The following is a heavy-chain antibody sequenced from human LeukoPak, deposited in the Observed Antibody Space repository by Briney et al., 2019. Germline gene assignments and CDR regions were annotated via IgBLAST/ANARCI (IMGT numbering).Heavy chain of an antibody. CDR3: ARRVVESGYDYGFDY. CDR1: GGSFSGYY. D-gene: IGHD5-12*01. J-gene: IGHJ4*02. Sequence: PSETLSLTCAVYGGSFSGYYWSWIRQPPGKGLEWIGEINHSGSTNYNPSLKSRVTISVDTSKNKFSLKLSSVTAADTAVYYCARRVVESGYDYGFDYWGQGTLVTVSS. V-gene: IGHV4-34*01. CDR2: INHSGST.